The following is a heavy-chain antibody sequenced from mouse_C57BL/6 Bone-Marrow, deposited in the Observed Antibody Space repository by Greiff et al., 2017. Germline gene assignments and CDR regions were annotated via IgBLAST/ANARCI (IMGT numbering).Heavy chain of an antibody. D-gene: IGHD1-1*01. CDR3: ARDSGRSWWYFDV. CDR2: IYPGSGST. J-gene: IGHJ1*03. CDR1: GYTFTSYW. Sequence: VQLQQSGAELVKPGASVKMSCKASGYTFTSYWITWVKQRPGQGLEWIGDIYPGSGSTNYNEKFKSKATLTVDTSSSTAYMQLSSLTSEDSAVYYCARDSGRSWWYFDVWGTGTTVTVSS. V-gene: IGHV1-55*01.